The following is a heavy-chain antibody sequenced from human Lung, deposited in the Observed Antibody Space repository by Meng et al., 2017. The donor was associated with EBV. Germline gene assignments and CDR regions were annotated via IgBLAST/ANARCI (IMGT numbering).Heavy chain of an antibody. D-gene: IGHD6-19*01. CDR3: ARLYRGGWYL. J-gene: IGHJ4*02. CDR2: INRSGST. CDR1: GGYLSAYY. V-gene: IGHV4-34*02. Sequence: EQLQPGGAGLLKPSETLSLTCAVYGGYLSAYYWSWIRQPPGKGLEWIGEINRSGSTNYNPSLKSRLTVSMDTSKNQFSLKLSSVTAADTAVYYCARLYRGGWYLWGRGTLVTVSS.